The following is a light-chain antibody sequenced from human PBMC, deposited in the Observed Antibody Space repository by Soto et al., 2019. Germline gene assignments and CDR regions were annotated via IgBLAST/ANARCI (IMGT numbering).Light chain of an antibody. J-gene: IGLJ1*01. CDR2: EVN. Sequence: QSALTQPPSASGCPGQSVAISCTGTSSYVGGYNYVSWYQQHPGKAPKLMIYEVNKRPSGVPDRVSGSKSGNTASLTVSGLQAEDEADCYCSSYAGSSNVFGTRTKVTVL. V-gene: IGLV2-8*01. CDR3: SSYAGSSNV. CDR1: SSYVGGYNY.